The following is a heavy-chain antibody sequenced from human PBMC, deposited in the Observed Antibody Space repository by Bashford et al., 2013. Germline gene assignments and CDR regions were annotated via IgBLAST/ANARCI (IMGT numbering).Heavy chain of an antibody. CDR3: ARDLGPYGSGGYYYESIDS. Sequence: IVWVRQAPGQGLEWMGGIIPIFGTANYAQKFQGRVTITADESTSTAYMELSSLRSEDTAVYYCARDLGPYGSGGYYYESIDSWGQGTRVTVSS. V-gene: IGHV1-69*01. J-gene: IGHJ4*02. D-gene: IGHD3-22*01. CDR2: IIPIFGTA.